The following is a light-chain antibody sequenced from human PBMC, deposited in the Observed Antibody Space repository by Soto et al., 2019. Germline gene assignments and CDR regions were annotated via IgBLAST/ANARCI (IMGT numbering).Light chain of an antibody. CDR2: AAS. CDR3: QQNYLNPWT. CDR1: QNIRSY. V-gene: IGKV1-39*01. J-gene: IGKJ1*01. Sequence: DMQMTQSPSFLSASVGDRVTITCRTSQNIRSYLNWYQQKPGTVPKLLISAASTLQSGVPSRFSGSGSGTDFTLAISSLEPEDFATYDCQQNYLNPWTFGQGTKVEI.